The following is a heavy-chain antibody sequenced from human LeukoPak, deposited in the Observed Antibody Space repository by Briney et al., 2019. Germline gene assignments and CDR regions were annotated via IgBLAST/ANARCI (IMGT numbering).Heavy chain of an antibody. CDR2: IDPSDSYT. CDR1: GYSFTTYW. D-gene: IGHD5-24*01. CDR3: ARHRARSFHYGMDV. V-gene: IGHV5-10-1*01. J-gene: IGHJ6*02. Sequence: GESLKISCKGSGYSFTTYWITWVRQMPGKGLEWMGRIDPSDSYTNYSPSFQGHVTISADKSISTAYLQWSSLEASDTAMYYCARHRARSFHYGMDVWGQGTTVTVSS.